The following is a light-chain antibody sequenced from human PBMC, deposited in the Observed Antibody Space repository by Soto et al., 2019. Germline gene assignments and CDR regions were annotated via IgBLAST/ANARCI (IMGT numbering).Light chain of an antibody. V-gene: IGKV1-27*01. Sequence: DLQMTQSPSSLSASVGDRVTITCRASQAISNSLAWYQQKPGKVPKLLIYAASTLQSGVPSRFSGSGSGTDFTLTISSLQPEDVATYYCQKYFSAPWTFGQGTKVDIK. CDR1: QAISNS. CDR3: QKYFSAPWT. CDR2: AAS. J-gene: IGKJ1*01.